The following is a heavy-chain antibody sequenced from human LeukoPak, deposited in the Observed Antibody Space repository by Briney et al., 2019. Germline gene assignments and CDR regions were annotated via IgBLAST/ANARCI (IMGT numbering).Heavy chain of an antibody. Sequence: SGTLSLTCAVSGGSISSSNWWSWVRQPPVKGLEWIGEIYHSGSTNYNPSLKSRVTISVDTSKNQFSLKLTSVTAADTAVYYCARSKAYSGYFDYWGQGTLVTVSS. V-gene: IGHV4-4*02. CDR1: GGSISSSNW. CDR2: IYHSGST. J-gene: IGHJ4*02. CDR3: ARSKAYSGYFDY. D-gene: IGHD4-11*01.